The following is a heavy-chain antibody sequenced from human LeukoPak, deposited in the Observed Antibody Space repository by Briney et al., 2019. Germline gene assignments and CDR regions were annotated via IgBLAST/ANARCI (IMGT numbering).Heavy chain of an antibody. CDR1: GFTFSSYE. CDR3: ARDESSPEWLYYYYMDV. CDR2: ISSSGSTI. J-gene: IGHJ6*03. D-gene: IGHD3-3*01. V-gene: IGHV3-48*03. Sequence: PGGSLRLSCAASGFTFSSYEMNWVRQAPGKGLEWVSYISSSGSTIYYADSLKGRFTISRDNAKNSLYLQMNSLRAEDTAVYYCARDESSPEWLYYYYMDVWGKGTTVTVSS.